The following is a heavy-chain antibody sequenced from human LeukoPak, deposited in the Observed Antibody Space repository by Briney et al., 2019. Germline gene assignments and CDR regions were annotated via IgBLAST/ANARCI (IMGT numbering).Heavy chain of an antibody. D-gene: IGHD2-2*01. J-gene: IGHJ5*02. CDR1: GFTFSDYY. CDR3: ARDGEYCSSTSCYLGNWFDP. CDR2: ISSSGSTI. V-gene: IGHV3-11*01. Sequence: GGSLRLSCAASGFTFSDYYMSWIRQAPGKGLEWVSCISSSGSTIYYADSVKGRFTISRDNAKNSLYLQMNSLRAEDTAVYYCARDGEYCSSTSCYLGNWFDPWGQGTLVTVSS.